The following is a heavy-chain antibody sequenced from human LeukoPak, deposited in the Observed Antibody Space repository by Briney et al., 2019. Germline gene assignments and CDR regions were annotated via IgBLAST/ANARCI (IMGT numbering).Heavy chain of an antibody. Sequence: GGSLRLSCAASGFTFSNYAMSWVRQAPGKGLEWVSAISGSGGGTYYAGSVKGRFSISRDNSKNTLYLQMNSLRAEDTAVYYCAKAFEVGAMRLAFDYWGQGTLVTVSS. CDR3: AKAFEVGAMRLAFDY. V-gene: IGHV3-23*01. J-gene: IGHJ4*02. D-gene: IGHD1-26*01. CDR2: ISGSGGGT. CDR1: GFTFSNYA.